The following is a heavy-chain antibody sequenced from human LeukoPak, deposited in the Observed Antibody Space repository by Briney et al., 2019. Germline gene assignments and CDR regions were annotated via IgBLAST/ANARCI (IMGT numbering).Heavy chain of an antibody. CDR1: GFTFSDYY. Sequence: GGSLRLSCAASGFTFSDYYMSWIRQAPGKGLEWVSYISSSGSTIYYADSVKGRFTISGDNAKNSLYLQMNSLRAEDTAVYYCARRNDSSGYYSPHFDYWGQGTLVTVSS. CDR3: ARRNDSSGYYSPHFDY. D-gene: IGHD3-22*01. J-gene: IGHJ4*02. V-gene: IGHV3-11*04. CDR2: ISSSGSTI.